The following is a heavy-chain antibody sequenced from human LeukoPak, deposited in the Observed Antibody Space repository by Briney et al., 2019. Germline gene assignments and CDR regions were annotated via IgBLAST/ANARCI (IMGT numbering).Heavy chain of an antibody. V-gene: IGHV1-69*01. CDR1: GGTFSSYA. D-gene: IGHD2-15*01. Sequence: SAKVSCKASGGTFSSYAISWVRQAPGQGLEWMGGIIPIFGTANYAQKFQGRVTITADESTSTAYMELSSLRSGDTAVYYCARQGYCSGGSCYRAFDIWGQGTMVTVSS. CDR2: IIPIFGTA. CDR3: ARQGYCSGGSCYRAFDI. J-gene: IGHJ3*02.